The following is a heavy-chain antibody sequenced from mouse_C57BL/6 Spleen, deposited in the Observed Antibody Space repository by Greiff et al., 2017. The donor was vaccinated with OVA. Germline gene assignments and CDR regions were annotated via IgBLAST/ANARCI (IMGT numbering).Heavy chain of an antibody. CDR1: GYTFTDYE. J-gene: IGHJ2*01. CDR3: TRSSNYYGRRRFDY. V-gene: IGHV1-15*01. Sequence: QVQLQQSGAELVRPGASVTLSCKASGYTFTDYEMHWVKQTPVHGLEWIGAIDPETGGTAYNQKFKGKAILTADKSSSTAYMELRSLTSEDSAVYDGTRSSNYYGRRRFDYWGQGTTLTGSS. D-gene: IGHD1-1*01. CDR2: IDPETGGT.